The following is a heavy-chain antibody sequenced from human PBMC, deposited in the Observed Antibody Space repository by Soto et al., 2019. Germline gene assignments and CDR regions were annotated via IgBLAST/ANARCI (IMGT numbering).Heavy chain of an antibody. V-gene: IGHV3-30*18. CDR1: GFTFSSYG. J-gene: IGHJ4*02. CDR2: ISYDGSNK. CDR3: AKDVGHIEY. Sequence: GGSLRLSCAASGFTFSSYGMHWVRQAPGKGLEWVAVISYDGSNKYYADSVKGRFTISGDNSKNTLYLQMNSLRAEDTAVYYCAKDVGHIEYWGQGTLVTVSS. D-gene: IGHD2-21*01.